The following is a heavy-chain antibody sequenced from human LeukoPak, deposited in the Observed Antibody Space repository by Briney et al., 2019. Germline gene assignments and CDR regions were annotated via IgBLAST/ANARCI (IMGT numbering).Heavy chain of an antibody. V-gene: IGHV3-7*03. CDR1: GFTFSNYW. Sequence: GGSLRLSCAASGFTFSNYWMSWVRQAPGKGLEWVANIKQDASEKYYVDSVKGRFTISRDNAKNSLYLQMNSLRAEDTAVYYCVRAAPGDCSSTSCSLFDNWGQGILVTVSS. CDR3: VRAAPGDCSSTSCSLFDN. D-gene: IGHD2-2*01. CDR2: IKQDASEK. J-gene: IGHJ4*02.